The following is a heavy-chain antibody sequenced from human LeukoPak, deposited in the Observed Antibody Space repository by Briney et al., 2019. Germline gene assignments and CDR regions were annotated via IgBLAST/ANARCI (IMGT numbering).Heavy chain of an antibody. J-gene: IGHJ3*02. Sequence: ESLRLSCAASGFSLSTYEMNWVRQAPGKGLEWVGEINHSGSTNYNPSLKSRVTISVDTSKNQFSLKLSSVTAADTAVYYCAREGIAAAVCAFDIWGQGTMVTVSS. V-gene: IGHV4-34*01. CDR2: INHSGST. CDR3: AREGIAAAVCAFDI. D-gene: IGHD6-13*01. CDR1: GFSLSTYE.